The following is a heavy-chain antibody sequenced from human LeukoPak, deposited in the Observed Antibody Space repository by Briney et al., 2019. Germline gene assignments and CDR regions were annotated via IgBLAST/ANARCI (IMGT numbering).Heavy chain of an antibody. D-gene: IGHD6-19*01. V-gene: IGHV3-9*01. Sequence: GGSLRLSCAASGFTFDDYAMHWVRQAPGKGLEWVSGISWNSGSIGYADSVKGRFTISRDNAKNSLYLQMNSLRAEDTAVYYCARVPLFQYSSGWYLDYWGQGTLVTVSS. CDR1: GFTFDDYA. J-gene: IGHJ4*02. CDR2: ISWNSGSI. CDR3: ARVPLFQYSSGWYLDY.